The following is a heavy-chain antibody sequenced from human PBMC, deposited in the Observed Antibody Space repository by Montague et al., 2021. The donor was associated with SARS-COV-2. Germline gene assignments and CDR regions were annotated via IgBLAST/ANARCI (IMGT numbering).Heavy chain of an antibody. CDR3: ARGNRIAVAGTDFDY. Sequence: ETLSLTCTVSGGFISTSPYFWGWIRQPPGKGLEWIGSIYYSGSTYYNPSLKSRVAISIDTSENQFSLKLSSVTAADTAVYYCARGNRIAVAGTDFDYWGQGTLVTVSS. D-gene: IGHD6-19*01. J-gene: IGHJ4*02. CDR2: IYYSGST. CDR1: GGFISTSPYF. V-gene: IGHV4-39*07.